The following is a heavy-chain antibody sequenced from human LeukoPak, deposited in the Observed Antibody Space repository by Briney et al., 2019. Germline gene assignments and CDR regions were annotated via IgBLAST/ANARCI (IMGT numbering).Heavy chain of an antibody. Sequence: QPGRSLRLSCAASGFTFNNYVMHWVRQPPGKGREWVVLISYDGSNKYYADSVRGRFTISRDNSKNTLYLQMNSLRPEDTAVYYCAKDFEGFCGGDCYSMDFWGQGTLATVSS. V-gene: IGHV3-30*18. J-gene: IGHJ4*02. CDR3: AKDFEGFCGGDCYSMDF. CDR2: ISYDGSNK. CDR1: GFTFNNYV. D-gene: IGHD2-21*02.